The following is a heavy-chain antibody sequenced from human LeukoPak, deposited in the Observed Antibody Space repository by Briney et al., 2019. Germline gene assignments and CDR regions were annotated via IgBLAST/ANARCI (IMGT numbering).Heavy chain of an antibody. CDR3: ARDPPTRQYTNSFSLDY. J-gene: IGHJ4*02. CDR2: ICYDGSSK. D-gene: IGHD6-13*01. V-gene: IGHV3-33*01. Sequence: GRTLRLSCAASGFTFSSYAMHWVRRAPGKGLEWVADICYDGSSKYYADSVKGGFTISRDNSKNTLYLQMNSLRAEDTAVYYCARDPPTRQYTNSFSLDYWGQGTLVTVSS. CDR1: GFTFSSYA.